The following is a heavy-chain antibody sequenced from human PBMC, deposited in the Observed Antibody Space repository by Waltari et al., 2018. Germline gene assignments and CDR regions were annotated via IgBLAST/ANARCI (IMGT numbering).Heavy chain of an antibody. CDR2: IYYSGST. CDR3: ARIGPQRILNWFDP. CDR1: GGSISSYY. V-gene: IGHV4-59*01. D-gene: IGHD2-15*01. Sequence: GLVKPSETLSLTCTVSGGSISSYYWSWIRQPPGKGLEWIGYIYYSGSTNYNPSLKSRVTISVDTSKNQFSLKLSSVTAADTAVYYCARIGPQRILNWFDPWGQGTLVTVSS. J-gene: IGHJ5*02.